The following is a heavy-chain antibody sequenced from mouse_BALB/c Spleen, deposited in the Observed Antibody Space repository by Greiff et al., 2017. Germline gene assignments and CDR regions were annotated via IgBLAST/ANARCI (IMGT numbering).Heavy chain of an antibody. CDR2: IDPENGDT. Sequence: EVKLVESGAELVRSGASVKLSCTASGFNIKDYYMHWVKQRPEQGLEWIGWIDPENGDTEYAPKFQGKATMTADTSSNTAYLQLSSLTSEDTAVYYCNYRYDWFAYWGQGTLVTVSA. CDR1: GFNIKDYY. D-gene: IGHD2-14*01. J-gene: IGHJ3*01. CDR3: NYRYDWFAY. V-gene: IGHV14-4*02.